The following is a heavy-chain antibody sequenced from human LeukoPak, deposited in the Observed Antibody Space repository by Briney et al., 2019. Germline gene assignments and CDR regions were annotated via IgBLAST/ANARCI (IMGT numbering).Heavy chain of an antibody. V-gene: IGHV4-39*07. CDR3: ARVASDSSGPRTFDP. J-gene: IGHJ5*02. CDR1: GGSISSSSYY. Sequence: KPSETLSLTCTVSGGSISSSSYYWGWIRQPPGKGLEWIGSIYYSGSTYYNPSLKSRVTISVDTSKNQFSLKLSSVTAADTAVYYCARVASDSSGPRTFDPWGQGTLVTVSS. CDR2: IYYSGST. D-gene: IGHD3-22*01.